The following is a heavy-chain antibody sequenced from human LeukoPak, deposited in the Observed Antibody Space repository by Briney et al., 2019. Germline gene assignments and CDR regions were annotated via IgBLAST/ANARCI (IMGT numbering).Heavy chain of an antibody. CDR3: ARVIVATRGAFDI. CDR1: GYTFTGYY. D-gene: IGHD5-12*01. J-gene: IGHJ3*02. CDR2: INPNSGGT. Sequence: ASVKVSCKAPGYTFTGYYMHWVRQAPGQGLEWMGWINPNSGGTNYAQKFQGRVTMTRDTSISTAYMELSRLRSDDTAVYYCARVIVATRGAFDIWGQGTMVTVSS. V-gene: IGHV1-2*02.